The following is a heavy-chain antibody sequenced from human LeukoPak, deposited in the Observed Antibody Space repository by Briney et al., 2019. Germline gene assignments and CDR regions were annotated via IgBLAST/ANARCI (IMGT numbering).Heavy chain of an antibody. D-gene: IGHD5-18*01. CDR2: IYYSGST. Sequence: LETLSLTCTVSGGSISSYYWSWIRQPPGKGLEWIGYIYYSGSTNYNPSPKSRVTISVDTSKNQFSLKLSSVTAADTAVYYCARSVGFLDTAMSYFDYWGQGTLVTVSS. J-gene: IGHJ4*02. CDR3: ARSVGFLDTAMSYFDY. CDR1: GGSISSYY. V-gene: IGHV4-59*01.